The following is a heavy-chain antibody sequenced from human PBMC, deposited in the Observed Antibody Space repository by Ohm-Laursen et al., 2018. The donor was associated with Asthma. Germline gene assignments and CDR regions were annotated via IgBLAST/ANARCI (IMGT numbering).Heavy chain of an antibody. Sequence: SLRLSCTASGFTFSSYAMHWVRQAPGKGLEYVSAISSNGGSTYYADSVKGRFTISRDNSKNTLYLQMSSLRAEDTAVYYCVKEYSRGNFDYWGQGTLVTVSS. V-gene: IGHV3-64D*08. CDR3: VKEYSRGNFDY. D-gene: IGHD6-13*01. CDR2: ISSNGGST. J-gene: IGHJ4*02. CDR1: GFTFSSYA.